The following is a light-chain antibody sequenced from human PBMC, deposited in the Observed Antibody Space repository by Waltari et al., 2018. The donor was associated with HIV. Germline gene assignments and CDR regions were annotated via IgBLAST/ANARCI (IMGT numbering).Light chain of an antibody. CDR2: KDT. CDR1: ALPKQY. Sequence: SYELTQPPSVSVSPGQTARITCSGDALPKQYAYWYQQKPGQAPVLVIYKDTERSSGIPERFSGSSSGTTVTLTISGVQAEDEADYYCQSADSSGMVFGGGTKLTVL. CDR3: QSADSSGMV. V-gene: IGLV3-25*03. J-gene: IGLJ2*01.